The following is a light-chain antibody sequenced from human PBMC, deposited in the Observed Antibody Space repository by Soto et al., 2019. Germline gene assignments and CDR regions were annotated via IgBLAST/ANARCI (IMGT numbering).Light chain of an antibody. CDR1: QSINSW. J-gene: IGKJ1*01. Sequence: DIQMTQSPSTLSASVGDRVTISCRASQSINSWLAWYQKKPGKAPKLLIYKTSSLESGVPSRFSGSGSGTEFTLTSSSLHPDDFATYYCQHYNSKPGTFGQGTKVEIK. CDR2: KTS. V-gene: IGKV1-5*03. CDR3: QHYNSKPGT.